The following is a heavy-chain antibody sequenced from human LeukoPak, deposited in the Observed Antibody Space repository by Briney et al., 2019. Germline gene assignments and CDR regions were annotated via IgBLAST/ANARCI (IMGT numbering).Heavy chain of an antibody. J-gene: IGHJ4*02. V-gene: IGHV4-34*01. CDR3: AMYYYDSGGYYYFDY. CDR1: GGSFSGYY. CDR2: INHSGST. D-gene: IGHD3-22*01. Sequence: PSETLSLTCAVYGGSFSGYYWSWIRQPPGKGLEWIGEINHSGSTNYNPSLKSRVTISVDTSKNQFSLKLSSVTAADTAVYYCAMYYYDSGGYYYFDYWGQGTLVTVSS.